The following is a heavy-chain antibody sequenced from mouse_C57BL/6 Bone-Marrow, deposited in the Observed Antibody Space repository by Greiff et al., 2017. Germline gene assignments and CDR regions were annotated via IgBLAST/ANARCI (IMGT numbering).Heavy chain of an antibody. CDR3: ARRLLTGSY. V-gene: IGHV5-6*02. J-gene: IGHJ3*01. CDR1: GFTFSSYG. Sequence: EVKVVESGGDLVKPGGSLKLSCAASGFTFSSYGMSWVRQTPDKRLEWVATFSSGGSYTYYPDSVKGRFTISRDNAKNTLYLQMSSLKSEDTAMYYCARRLLTGSYWGQGTLVTVSA. D-gene: IGHD4-1*01. CDR2: FSSGGSYT.